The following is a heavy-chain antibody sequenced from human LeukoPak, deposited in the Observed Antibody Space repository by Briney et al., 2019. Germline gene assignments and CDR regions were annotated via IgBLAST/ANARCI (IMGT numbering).Heavy chain of an antibody. CDR1: GGSYGGYY. CDR2: IKHSGST. V-gene: IGHV4-34*01. J-gene: IGHJ5*02. CDR3: AREGFCTNGVCLPPPSAFWFDP. D-gene: IGHD2-8*01. Sequence: SETLSLTCAVYGGSYGGYYWSGIRQPPGKGLEWIGEIKHSGSTHYHPSLKSRVTISVDTSKSQFSLKLSSVTAADTAVYYCAREGFCTNGVCLPPPSAFWFDPWGQGTLVTVSS.